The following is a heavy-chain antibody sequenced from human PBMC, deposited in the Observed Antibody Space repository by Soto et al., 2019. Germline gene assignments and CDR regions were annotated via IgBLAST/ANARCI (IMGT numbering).Heavy chain of an antibody. D-gene: IGHD2-2*01. V-gene: IGHV1-18*01. CDR3: ARGRYCSSTSCYAYFDY. Sequence: GASVKVSCKASGYTFTIYGISWVRQAPGQGLEWMGWISAYNGNTNYAQKLQGRVTMTTDTSTSTAYMELRSLRSDDTAVYYCARGRYCSSTSCYAYFDYWGQGTLVTVSS. CDR1: GYTFTIYG. CDR2: ISAYNGNT. J-gene: IGHJ4*02.